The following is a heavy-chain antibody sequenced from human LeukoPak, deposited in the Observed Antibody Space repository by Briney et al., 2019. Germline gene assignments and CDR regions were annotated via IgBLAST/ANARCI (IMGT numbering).Heavy chain of an antibody. V-gene: IGHV3-48*01. CDR2: ISSSSSNI. D-gene: IGHD6-13*01. J-gene: IGHJ4*02. CDR1: GFSFSTYN. CDR3: AKTYSSSWTFFDY. Sequence: PGGSLRLSCAASGFSFSTYNMNWVRQSPGKGLEWVSYISSSSSNIFYADSVKGRFTISRDNSKNTLYLQMNSLRAEDTAVYYCAKTYSSSWTFFDYWGQGTLVTVSS.